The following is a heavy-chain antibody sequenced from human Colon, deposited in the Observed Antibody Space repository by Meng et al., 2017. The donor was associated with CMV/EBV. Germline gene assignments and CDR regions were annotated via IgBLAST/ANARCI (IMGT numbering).Heavy chain of an antibody. D-gene: IGHD3-3*01. V-gene: IGHV4-34*01. Sequence: ESLKISCGVSGGSFSGYYWSWIRQSPGKGLEGIGEVHHSGSINYDASLKSRVTISVDRSKNQMSMSLRSVTAADTAVYYCARGPYWSGDYPRRYYFDYWGQGTLVTVSS. CDR3: ARGPYWSGDYPRRYYFDY. CDR2: VHHSGSI. J-gene: IGHJ4*02. CDR1: GGSFSGYY.